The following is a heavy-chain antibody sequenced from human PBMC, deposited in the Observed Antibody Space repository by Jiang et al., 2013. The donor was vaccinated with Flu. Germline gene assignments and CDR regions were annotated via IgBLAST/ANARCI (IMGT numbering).Heavy chain of an antibody. Sequence: VQLVESGAEVKKPGASVKVSCKASGYTFTSYGISWVRQAPGQGLEWMGWISAYNGNTNYAQKLQGRVTMTTDTSTSTAYMELRSLRSDDTAVYYCARFVVVGYYYYYGMDVWGQGTTVTVSS. J-gene: IGHJ6*02. CDR1: GYTFTSYG. V-gene: IGHV1-18*04. CDR3: ARFVVVGYYYYYGMDV. CDR2: ISAYNGNT. D-gene: IGHD2-15*01.